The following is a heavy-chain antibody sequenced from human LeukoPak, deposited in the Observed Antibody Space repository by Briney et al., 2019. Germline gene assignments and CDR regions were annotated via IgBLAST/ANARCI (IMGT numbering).Heavy chain of an antibody. CDR3: ASPLSGYDAFDI. D-gene: IGHD5-12*01. V-gene: IGHV1-69*13. CDR1: GGTFSSYA. J-gene: IGHJ3*02. Sequence: SVKVSCKASGGTFSSYAISWVRQAPGQGLEWMGGIIPIFGTANYAQKFQGRVTITADESTSTAYMELSSLRSEDTAVYYCASPLSGYDAFDIWGQGTMVTVSS. CDR2: IIPIFGTA.